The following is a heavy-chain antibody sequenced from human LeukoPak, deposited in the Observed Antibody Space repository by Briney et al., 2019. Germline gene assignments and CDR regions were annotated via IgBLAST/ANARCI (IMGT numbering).Heavy chain of an antibody. CDR1: GGSISSYY. D-gene: IGHD2-15*01. CDR3: ARHLIGYCSGGSCPIDY. V-gene: IGHV4-59*01. CDR2: IYYSGST. J-gene: IGHJ4*02. Sequence: SETLSLTCTVSGGSISSYYWSWIRQPPGKGLEWVGYIYYSGSTNYNPSLKSRVTISVDTSKNQFSLKLSSVTAADTAVYYCARHLIGYCSGGSCPIDYWGQGTLVTVSS.